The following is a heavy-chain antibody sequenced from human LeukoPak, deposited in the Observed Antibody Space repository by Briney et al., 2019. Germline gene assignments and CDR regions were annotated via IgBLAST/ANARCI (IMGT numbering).Heavy chain of an antibody. D-gene: IGHD6-13*01. CDR1: GGSITSYY. Sequence: SETLSLTCTVSGGSITSYYWAWLRQPPGKGLEWIGYLYYSGYSNYNPSLKSRVSMSVDTSKNQFSLKLTSVTAADTAVYFCARVKGSTWWTWFDPWGQGTQVIVSS. CDR3: ARVKGSTWWTWFDP. J-gene: IGHJ5*02. CDR2: LYYSGYS. V-gene: IGHV4-59*08.